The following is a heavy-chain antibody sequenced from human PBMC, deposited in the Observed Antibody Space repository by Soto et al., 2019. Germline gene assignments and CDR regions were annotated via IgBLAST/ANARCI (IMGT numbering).Heavy chain of an antibody. CDR1: GRSISSSSYS. V-gene: IGHV4-39*01. CDR2: NSHRGST. J-gene: IGHJ6*02. D-gene: IGHD6-13*01. Sequence: TATLSLTCTVSGRSISSSSYSWGWSRQPPGKGLEWIGRNSHRGSTSYNPSLKRRVTISVDTSKNQFSRKLSSVTAADTAVYYCSMPGIAAAGTFYYYYYGMDVWGQGTTVT. CDR3: SMPGIAAAGTFYYYYYGMDV.